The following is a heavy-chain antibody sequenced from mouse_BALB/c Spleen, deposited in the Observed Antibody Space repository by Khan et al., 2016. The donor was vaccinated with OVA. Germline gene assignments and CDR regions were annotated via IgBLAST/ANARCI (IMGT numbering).Heavy chain of an antibody. CDR3: ARGNYYGYYFDY. V-gene: IGHV3-2*02. Sequence: EVQLVESGPGLVKPSQSLSLTCTVTGYSITSGYAWNWIRQFPGNKLEWMGYISYSGGTSYTPSLKSRISITRDTSKNQFFLQLNSVTTEDTATYYCARGNYYGYYFDYWDQGTPLTVSS. CDR1: GYSITSGYA. D-gene: IGHD1-1*01. J-gene: IGHJ2*01. CDR2: ISYSGGT.